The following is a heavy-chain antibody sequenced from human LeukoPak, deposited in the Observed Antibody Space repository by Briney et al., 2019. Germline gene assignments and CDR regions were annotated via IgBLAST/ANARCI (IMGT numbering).Heavy chain of an antibody. V-gene: IGHV4-4*07. Sequence: SETLSLTCTVSGGSISSYYWSWIRQPAGKGLEWIGRIYTSGSTNYNPSLKSRATMSVDTSKNQFSLKLSSVTAADTAVYYCARETPITIFGVVIIGGYDNWFDPWGQGTLVTVSS. CDR3: ARETPITIFGVVIIGGYDNWFDP. D-gene: IGHD3-3*01. J-gene: IGHJ5*02. CDR2: IYTSGST. CDR1: GGSISSYY.